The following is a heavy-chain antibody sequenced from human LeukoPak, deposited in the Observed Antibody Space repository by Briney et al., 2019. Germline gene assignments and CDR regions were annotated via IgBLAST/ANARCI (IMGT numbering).Heavy chain of an antibody. J-gene: IGHJ4*02. V-gene: IGHV4-30-4*08. CDR3: AREGRGTFDY. CDR2: IYYSGST. Sequence: SETLSLTCTVSGGSISSGDYYWSWLRQPPGKGLEWIGYIYYSGSTYYNPSLKSRVTTSVDTSKNQFSLKLSSVTAADTAVYYCAREGRGTFDYWGQGTLVTVSS. D-gene: IGHD1-1*01. CDR1: GGSISSGDYY.